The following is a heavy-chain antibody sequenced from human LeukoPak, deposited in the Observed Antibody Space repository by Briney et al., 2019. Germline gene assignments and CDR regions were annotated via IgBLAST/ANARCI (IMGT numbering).Heavy chain of an antibody. D-gene: IGHD2-21*01. CDR3: ARSRDIAAHFDY. V-gene: IGHV1-69*05. CDR1: GGTFSSYA. CDR2: IIPIFGTA. J-gene: IGHJ4*02. Sequence: SVKVSCKASGGTFSSYAISWVRQAPGQGLEWMGGIIPIFGTANYAQKFQGRVTITTDESTSTAYMELSSLRSEDTAVYYCARSRDIAAHFDYWGQGTLVTVSS.